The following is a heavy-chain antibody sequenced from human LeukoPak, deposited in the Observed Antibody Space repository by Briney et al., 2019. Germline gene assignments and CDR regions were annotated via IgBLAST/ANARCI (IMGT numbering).Heavy chain of an antibody. V-gene: IGHV3-23*01. D-gene: IGHD3-16*01. Sequence: GGSLRLSCAASGFTFSSYAMSWVRQAPGEGLEWVSSISSSGGSTYYADSVKGRLTVSRDNSKNTLYLQMNSLRAEDTAVYYCATGGTRRPFDYWGQGTLVTVSS. J-gene: IGHJ4*02. CDR1: GFTFSSYA. CDR2: ISSSGGST. CDR3: ATGGTRRPFDY.